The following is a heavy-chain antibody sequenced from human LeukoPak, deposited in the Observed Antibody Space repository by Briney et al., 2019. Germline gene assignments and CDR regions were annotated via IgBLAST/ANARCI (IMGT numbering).Heavy chain of an antibody. Sequence: ASVKVSCKASGYIXTAYYIHWVRQAPGQGLEWMGWINPNSGGTNYAQKFQGRVTMTRDTSISTAYMDLGRLTSDDTAVYYCAIDLGRIGVTGTRGLDSWGQGTLVTVSS. D-gene: IGHD6-19*01. V-gene: IGHV1-2*02. J-gene: IGHJ4*02. CDR1: GYIXTAYY. CDR3: AIDLGRIGVTGTRGLDS. CDR2: INPNSGGT.